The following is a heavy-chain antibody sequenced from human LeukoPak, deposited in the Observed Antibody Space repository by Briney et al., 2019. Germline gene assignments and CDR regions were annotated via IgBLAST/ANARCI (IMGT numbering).Heavy chain of an antibody. D-gene: IGHD2-15*01. J-gene: IGHJ4*02. V-gene: IGHV4-34*01. CDR3: APLYRSGGSCYPIYFEC. CDR2: INHSGST. Sequence: SETRSLTCALYGGSFGGYYWSWVRQPPGHGLEWIGEINHSGSTNYHPSLKSRVTISVDTSKNQFSLKLGSVTAADTAVYYCAPLYRSGGSCYPIYFECWRGGRLVAVSS. CDR1: GGSFGGYY.